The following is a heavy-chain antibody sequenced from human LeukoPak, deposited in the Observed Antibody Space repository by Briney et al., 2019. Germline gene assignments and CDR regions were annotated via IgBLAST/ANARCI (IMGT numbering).Heavy chain of an antibody. V-gene: IGHV3-74*01. CDR2: INNDGSST. J-gene: IGHJ4*02. CDR1: GFTFSSYW. D-gene: IGHD6-19*01. CDR3: ASPHRDSSGWYGGDFDY. Sequence: GGSLRLSCAASGFTFSSYWMHWVRQVSGKALVWVSRINNDGSSTTYADSVEGRFTISRDNAKNTLNLQMNSLRAEDTAVYYCASPHRDSSGWYGGDFDYWGQGTLVTVSS.